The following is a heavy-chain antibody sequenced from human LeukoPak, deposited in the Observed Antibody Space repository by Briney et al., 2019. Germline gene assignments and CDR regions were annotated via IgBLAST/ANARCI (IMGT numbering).Heavy chain of an antibody. CDR2: ISGSGGST. CDR3: AKDRAAAGNSEYFQH. D-gene: IGHD6-13*01. CDR1: GFTFSSYG. J-gene: IGHJ1*01. Sequence: GGSLRLSCAASGFTFSSYGMSWVRQAPGKGLEWVSAISGSGGSTYYADSVKGRFTISRDNSKNTLYLQMNSLRAEDTAVYYRAKDRAAAGNSEYFQHWGQGTLVTVSS. V-gene: IGHV3-23*01.